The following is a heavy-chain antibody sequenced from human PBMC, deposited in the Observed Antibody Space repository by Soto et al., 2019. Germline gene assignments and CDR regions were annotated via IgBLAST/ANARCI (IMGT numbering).Heavy chain of an antibody. Sequence: VQLVQSGAEVKKPGSSVKVSCKASGGTFSSYAISWVRQAPGQGLEWMGGIIPIFGTANYAQKFQGRVTITADESTSTAYMELSSLRSEDTAVYYCARDRGYSGYDLYYYYYMDVWGKGTTVTVSS. V-gene: IGHV1-69*01. D-gene: IGHD5-12*01. CDR3: ARDRGYSGYDLYYYYYMDV. J-gene: IGHJ6*03. CDR2: IIPIFGTA. CDR1: GGTFSSYA.